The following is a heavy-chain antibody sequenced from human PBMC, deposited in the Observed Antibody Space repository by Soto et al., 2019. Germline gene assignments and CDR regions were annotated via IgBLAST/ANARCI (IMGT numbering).Heavy chain of an antibody. CDR1: GYSFTNYW. Sequence: GESLKISCKGSGYSFTNYWIGWVRQMPGKGLEWMGIIYPGDSDTRYGPSFRSQVTISADKSINTAYLQWSSLKATDTAMYYCARHAYDFWSGHPNPRYYYGMDVWGQGTTVTVSS. CDR3: ARHAYDFWSGHPNPRYYYGMDV. V-gene: IGHV5-51*01. D-gene: IGHD3-3*01. CDR2: IYPGDSDT. J-gene: IGHJ6*02.